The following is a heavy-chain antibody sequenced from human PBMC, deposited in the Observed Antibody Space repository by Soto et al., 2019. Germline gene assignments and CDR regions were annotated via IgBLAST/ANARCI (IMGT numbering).Heavy chain of an antibody. D-gene: IGHD3-10*01. CDR1: GGSISSYY. CDR2: IYYSGST. CDR3: ARDSGFRPSLFDP. J-gene: IGHJ5*02. Sequence: SETLSLTCTVSGGSISSYYWSWIRQPPGKGLEWIGYIYYSGSTNYNPSLKSRVTISVDTSKNQFSLKLSSVTAADTAVYYCARDSGFRPSLFDPWGQGTLVTVSS. V-gene: IGHV4-59*01.